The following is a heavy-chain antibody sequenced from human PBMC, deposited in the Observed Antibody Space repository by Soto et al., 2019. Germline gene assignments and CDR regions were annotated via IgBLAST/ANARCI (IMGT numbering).Heavy chain of an antibody. CDR1: GFTFDDNA. D-gene: IGHD3-16*01. V-gene: IGHV3-9*01. Sequence: GGSLRLSCAVSGFTFDDNAMHWVRQAPEKGLEWVSGINWKSDIGYADSVKGRFTISRDNAENSFYLQMNSLRAEDTALYYCAISQDRGGRTTFIYWGQGTQVTV. J-gene: IGHJ4*02. CDR3: AISQDRGGRTTFIY. CDR2: INWKSDI.